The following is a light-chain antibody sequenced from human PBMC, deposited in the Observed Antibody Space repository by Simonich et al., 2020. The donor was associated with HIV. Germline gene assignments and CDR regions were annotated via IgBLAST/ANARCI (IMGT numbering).Light chain of an antibody. V-gene: IGKV4-1*01. Sequence: DIVMTQSPDSLAVSLGERATINCKSSQSVLYTSNNNNYLAWYQPKPGQPPKLLIYWASTRESGVPDRFSGSGSGTDFTLTISSLQAEDVAVYYCQQYYTTPYTFGQGTKLEIK. CDR2: WAS. CDR1: QSVLYTSNNNNY. CDR3: QQYYTTPYT. J-gene: IGKJ2*01.